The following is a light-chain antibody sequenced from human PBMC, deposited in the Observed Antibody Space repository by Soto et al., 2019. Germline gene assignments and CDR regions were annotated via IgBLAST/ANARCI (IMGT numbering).Light chain of an antibody. Sequence: VIWMTQSPSLLSASTGDRVTISCRMSQGISSYLAWYQQKPGKAPELLIYAASTLQSGVPSRFSGSGSGTEFILTISSLQPDDFASYCCQHYGGMWTFGQGTKVDIK. V-gene: IGKV1D-8*03. CDR3: QHYGGMWT. CDR2: AAS. CDR1: QGISSY. J-gene: IGKJ1*01.